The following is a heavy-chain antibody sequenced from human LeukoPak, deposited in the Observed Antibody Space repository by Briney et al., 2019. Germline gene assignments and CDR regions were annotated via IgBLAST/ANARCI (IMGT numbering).Heavy chain of an antibody. CDR2: INSNGIST. D-gene: IGHD1/OR15-1a*01. CDR1: GFTFSRYS. V-gene: IGHV3-64*01. Sequence: GGSLRLSCAASGFTFSRYSMHRVRQAPGKGLEYVSAINSNGISTYYANSVKGRFTISRDNPKNSVYLQMSSLRAEDTAVYYCLVTTRSRGFDYWGQGTLVTVSS. J-gene: IGHJ4*02. CDR3: LVTTRSRGFDY.